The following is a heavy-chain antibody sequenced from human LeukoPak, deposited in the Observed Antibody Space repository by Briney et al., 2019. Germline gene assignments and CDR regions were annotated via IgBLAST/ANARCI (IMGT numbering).Heavy chain of an antibody. CDR1: GFTFSSYS. V-gene: IGHV3-48*01. D-gene: IGHD3-3*02. CDR3: ARDQATSPELASGAFDI. Sequence: GGSLRLSCAASGFTFSSYSMNWVRQAPGKGLEWVSYISSSSTIYYTDSVKGRFTISRDNAKNSLYLQMNSLGAEDTAVYYCARDQATSPELASGAFDIWGQGTMVTVSS. J-gene: IGHJ3*02. CDR2: ISSSSTI.